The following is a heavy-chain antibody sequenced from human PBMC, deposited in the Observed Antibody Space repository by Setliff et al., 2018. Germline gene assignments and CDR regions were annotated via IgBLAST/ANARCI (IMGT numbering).Heavy chain of an antibody. CDR2: VHHSGAA. D-gene: IGHD3-22*01. CDR1: GHSISSASY. CDR3: ARDSDYYDSSGYYRIDY. V-gene: IGHV4-38-2*02. J-gene: IGHJ4*02. Sequence: PSETLSLTCTVSGHSISSASYWGWIRQSPGKGLEWIATVHHSGAAPYNPSLKSRLTISVDTSKNQFSLKLSSVTAADTAVYYCARDSDYYDSSGYYRIDYWGQGTLVTVSS.